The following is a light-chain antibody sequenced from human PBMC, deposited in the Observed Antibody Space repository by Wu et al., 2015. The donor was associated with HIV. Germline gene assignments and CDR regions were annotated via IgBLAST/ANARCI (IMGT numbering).Light chain of an antibody. Sequence: EVVMTQSPATLSVSPGERATLSCRTSQSASNSLAWYQHKPGQGPRLLIYGSFTRASGTPARFSGSGSGTEFTLTISDIQSEDFAVYYCQHYHNWPPWTFGQGTKVEMK. CDR3: QHYHNWPPWT. V-gene: IGKV3-15*01. CDR2: GSF. J-gene: IGKJ1*01. CDR1: QSASNS.